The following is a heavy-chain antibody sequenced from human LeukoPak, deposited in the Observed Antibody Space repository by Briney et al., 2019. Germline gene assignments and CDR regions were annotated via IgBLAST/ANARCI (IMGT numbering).Heavy chain of an antibody. CDR3: ARDDYGGNSIVRGNYYYMDV. CDR1: GYTLTELS. D-gene: IGHD4-23*01. J-gene: IGHJ6*03. V-gene: IGHV1-24*01. CDR2: FDPEDGET. Sequence: ASVKASCKVSGYTLTELSMHWVRQAPGKGLEWMGGFDPEDGETIYAQKFQGRVTMTTDTSTSTAYMELRSLRSDDTAVYYCARDDYGGNSIVRGNYYYMDVWGKGTTVTVSS.